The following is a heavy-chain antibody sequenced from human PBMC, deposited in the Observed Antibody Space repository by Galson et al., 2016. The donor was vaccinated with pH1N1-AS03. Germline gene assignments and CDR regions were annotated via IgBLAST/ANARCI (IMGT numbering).Heavy chain of an antibody. CDR3: ARKYTGSSGNWFGP. V-gene: IGHV5-51*01. Sequence: SGAEVKKPGESLRISCKGSGYSFINFWIGWVRQMPGKGLEWMGIIYPDDSDTRYSPSLQGHVTITVDKSISTAYLQLRGLEASDTAVYYCARKYTGSSGNWFGPWGQGTPVTVSS. CDR2: IYPDDSDT. CDR1: GYSFINFW. J-gene: IGHJ5*02. D-gene: IGHD6-6*01.